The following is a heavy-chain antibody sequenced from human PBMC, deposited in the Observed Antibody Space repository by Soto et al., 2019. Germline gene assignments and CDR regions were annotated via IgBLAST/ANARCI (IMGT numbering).Heavy chain of an antibody. V-gene: IGHV4-61*01. D-gene: IGHD5-12*01. CDR2: IYYTGTT. CDR3: ARDSSGRYDY. Sequence: QVQLQESGPGLVKPSETLSLTCTVSGGSISSGSFYWSWIRQPPGKGLEWIGYIYYTGTTKYNPSLKRRVTISVDRSKNQFSLNLNSGTAADTAGYYCARDSSGRYDYWGQGSRVSVSS. CDR1: GGSISSGSFY. J-gene: IGHJ4*02.